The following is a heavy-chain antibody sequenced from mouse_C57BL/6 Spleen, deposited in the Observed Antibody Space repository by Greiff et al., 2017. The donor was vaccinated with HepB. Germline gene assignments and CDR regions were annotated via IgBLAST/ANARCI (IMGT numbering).Heavy chain of an antibody. CDR1: GYTFTSYW. V-gene: IGHV1-53*01. J-gene: IGHJ4*01. CDR2: INPSNGGT. D-gene: IGHD1-1*02. Sequence: VQLQQPGTELVKPGASVKLSCKASGYTFTSYWMHWVKQRPGQGLEWIGNINPSNGGTNYNEKFKSKATLTVDKSSSTAYMQLSSLTSEDSAVYYCARDGGGGFCAMEYWGQGTSVTVSS. CDR3: ARDGGGGFCAMEY.